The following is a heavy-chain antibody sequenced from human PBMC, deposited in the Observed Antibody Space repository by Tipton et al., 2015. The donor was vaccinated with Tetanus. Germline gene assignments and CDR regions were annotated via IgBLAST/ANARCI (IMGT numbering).Heavy chain of an antibody. D-gene: IGHD2-15*01. J-gene: IGHJ4*02. V-gene: IGHV3-33*01. CDR2: SWYDGTDK. CDR3: AREADCSGGSCFSGDFDA. CDR1: GFIFSSYG. Sequence: CAASGFIFSSYGIHWVRQAPGKGLEWLAVSWYDGTDKYYADSVKGRFTISRDNSKNTLYLQMNSLRAEDTALYYCAREADCSGGSCFSGDFDAWGQGTQVTVSS.